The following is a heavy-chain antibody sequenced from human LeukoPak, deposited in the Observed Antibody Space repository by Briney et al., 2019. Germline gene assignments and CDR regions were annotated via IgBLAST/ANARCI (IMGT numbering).Heavy chain of an antibody. CDR1: GGSISSYY. V-gene: IGHV4-59*08. Sequence: PSETLSLTCTVSGGSISSYYWSWIRQPPGKGLEWIGYINYSGSTYYSPSLKSRVTISVDTSKNQFFLKLSSVTAADTAVYYCARYGSGSTWFDPWGQGTLVTVSS. J-gene: IGHJ5*02. CDR2: INYSGST. CDR3: ARYGSGSTWFDP. D-gene: IGHD3-10*01.